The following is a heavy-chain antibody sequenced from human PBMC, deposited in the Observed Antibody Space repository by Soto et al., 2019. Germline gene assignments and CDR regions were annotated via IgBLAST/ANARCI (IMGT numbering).Heavy chain of an antibody. CDR3: ARERGRQLVLHYYYGMDV. Sequence: QVQLVQSGAEVKKPGASVKVSCKASGYTFTSYGISWVRQAPGQGLEWMGWISAYNGNTNYAQKLQGRVTMTTDTSKSTAYMELRGLRSDDTAVYYCARERGRQLVLHYYYGMDVWGQGTTVTVSS. D-gene: IGHD6-6*01. J-gene: IGHJ6*02. CDR2: ISAYNGNT. V-gene: IGHV1-18*01. CDR1: GYTFTSYG.